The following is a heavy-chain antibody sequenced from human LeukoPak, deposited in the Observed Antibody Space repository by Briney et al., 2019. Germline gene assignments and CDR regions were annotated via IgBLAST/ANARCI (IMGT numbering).Heavy chain of an antibody. D-gene: IGHD5-24*01. CDR3: ARDDGGGGYRDDWKLDY. J-gene: IGHJ4*02. Sequence: ASVKVSCKASGGTFSSYAISWVRQAPGQGLEWMGGIIPIFGTANYAQKFQGRVTITADESTSTAYMELSSLRSEDTAVYYCARDDGGGGYRDDWKLDYWGQGTLVTVSS. CDR1: GGTFSSYA. CDR2: IIPIFGTA. V-gene: IGHV1-69*13.